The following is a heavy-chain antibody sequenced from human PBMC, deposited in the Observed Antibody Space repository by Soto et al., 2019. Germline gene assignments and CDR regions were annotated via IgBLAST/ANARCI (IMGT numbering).Heavy chain of an antibody. J-gene: IGHJ6*02. Sequence: SETLSLTCTVSGGSVSSGSYYWSWIRLPPGKGLEWIGQIFYSGSTNYNPSLKSRVTISVDTSKNQFSLELSSVTAADTAVYYCARDFCGGDCSDDYYYSAMDVWGQGTTVTVSS. D-gene: IGHD2-21*02. CDR2: IFYSGST. CDR3: ARDFCGGDCSDDYYYSAMDV. CDR1: GGSVSSGSYY. V-gene: IGHV4-61*01.